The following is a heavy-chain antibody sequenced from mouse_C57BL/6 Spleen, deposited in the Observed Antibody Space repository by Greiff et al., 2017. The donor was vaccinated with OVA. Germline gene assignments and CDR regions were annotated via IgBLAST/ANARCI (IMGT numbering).Heavy chain of an antibody. J-gene: IGHJ4*01. CDR3: ARRKRNYAMDY. V-gene: IGHV1-19*01. Sequence: VQLQQSGPVLVKPGASVKMSCKASGYTFTDYYMNWVKQSHGKSLEWIGVINPYNGGTSYNQKFKGKATLTVDKSSSTAYMELNSLTTEDSAVYYCARRKRNYAMDYWGQGTSVTVSS. CDR1: GYTFTDYY. CDR2: INPYNGGT.